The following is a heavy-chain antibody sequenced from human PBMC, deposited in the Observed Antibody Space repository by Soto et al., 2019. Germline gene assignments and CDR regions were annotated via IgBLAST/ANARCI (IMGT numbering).Heavy chain of an antibody. CDR3: ARGGGSPYHDHEFDY. Sequence: QVQLQESGPGLVKPSETLSLTCSVSGVSTSNHYWTWIRKPPGQGPEWIGCIYYRGTTNYNASFNSRGTISVDTSKNQFSLKWTSVTTADTAVYYCARGGGSPYHDHEFDYWGQGILVTVSS. CDR1: GVSTSNHY. D-gene: IGHD2-2*01. V-gene: IGHV4-59*11. J-gene: IGHJ4*02. CDR2: IYYRGTT.